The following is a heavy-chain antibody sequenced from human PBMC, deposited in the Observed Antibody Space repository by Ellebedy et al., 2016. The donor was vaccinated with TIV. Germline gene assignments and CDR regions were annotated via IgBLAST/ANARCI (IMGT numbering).Heavy chain of an antibody. CDR2: ITDSGVST. CDR3: ARNFDY. CDR1: GFTFSSYA. Sequence: GGSLRLXXAASGFTFSSYAMSWVRQAPGKGLEWVSTITDSGVSTYYADSVKGRFTISRDNSKNTLSLQMNSLRAEDTAVYYCARNFDYWGQGTLVSVSS. V-gene: IGHV3-23*01. J-gene: IGHJ4*02.